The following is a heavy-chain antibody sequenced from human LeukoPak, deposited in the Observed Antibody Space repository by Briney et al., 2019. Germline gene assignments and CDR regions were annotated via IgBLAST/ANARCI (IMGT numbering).Heavy chain of an antibody. J-gene: IGHJ4*02. CDR3: VKDSRVRSSGWYGDY. CDR2: ISSSGLTM. V-gene: IGHV3-48*03. CDR1: GFTFSNYE. Sequence: GGSLRLSCAASGFTFSNYEMNWVRQAPGRGLEWVSYISSSGLTMYYADSVKGRFTISRDNAKNSLYLQMKSLRAEDTAVYYCVKDSRVRSSGWYGDYWGQGTLVTVSS. D-gene: IGHD6-19*01.